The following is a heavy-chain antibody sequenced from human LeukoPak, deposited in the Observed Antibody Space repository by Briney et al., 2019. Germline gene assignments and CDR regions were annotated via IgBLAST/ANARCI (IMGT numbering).Heavy chain of an antibody. D-gene: IGHD2-21*02. CDR1: GFNFANHA. V-gene: IGHV3-23*01. Sequence: PGGSLRLSCAAYGFNFANHAMSWVRQTAGKGLEWVSAISGGGDITYYADSVKGRFTISRDNSKDTLFLQMHSLRPGDTAVYYCVREDTPATANYWGQGTLVTISS. J-gene: IGHJ4*02. CDR2: ISGGGDIT. CDR3: VREDTPATANY.